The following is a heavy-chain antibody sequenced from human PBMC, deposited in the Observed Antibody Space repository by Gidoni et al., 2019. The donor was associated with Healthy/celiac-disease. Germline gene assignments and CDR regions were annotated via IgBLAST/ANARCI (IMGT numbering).Heavy chain of an antibody. V-gene: IGHV3-66*02. CDR2: IYSGGST. CDR1: AFTVSYNY. Sequence: EVQRVVESGGGLVQPGGSLRLSCAASAFTVSYNYMSWVRQTPGKGLEWISVIYSGGSTYYADSVKGRFTISRDNSKNTLYLQMNNLRAEDSAVYYCARRVWHDGFDIWGQGTMVTVSS. D-gene: IGHD2-21*01. CDR3: ARRVWHDGFDI. J-gene: IGHJ3*02.